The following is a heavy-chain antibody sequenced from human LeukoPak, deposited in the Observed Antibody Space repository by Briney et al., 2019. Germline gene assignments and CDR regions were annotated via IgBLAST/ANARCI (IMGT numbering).Heavy chain of an antibody. J-gene: IGHJ4*02. Sequence: PGGSLRLSCVASGFTFSHYYMSWVRQAPGQGLEWVAHTNQDGSVEFHVDSVKGRFTISRDNAKNSLYLQMNSLRADDTAVYYCARAHFSAYNGSEWGQGTLVTVSS. V-gene: IGHV3-7*01. D-gene: IGHD3-10*01. CDR2: TNQDGSVE. CDR1: GFTFSHYY. CDR3: ARAHFSAYNGSE.